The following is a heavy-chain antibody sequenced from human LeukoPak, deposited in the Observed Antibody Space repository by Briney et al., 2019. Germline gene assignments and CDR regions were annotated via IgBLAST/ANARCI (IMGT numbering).Heavy chain of an antibody. D-gene: IGHD3-22*01. CDR3: ARTTQYYYDSSGYYYYFDY. J-gene: IGHJ4*02. V-gene: IGHV4-39*07. Sequence: SETLSLTCTVSGGSISGSTYYWGWIRQPPGKGLEWIGSISYSGTTYYNPSLKSRVTISVDKSKNQFSLKLSSVTAADTAVYYCARTTQYYYDSSGYYYYFDYWGQGTLVTVSS. CDR2: ISYSGTT. CDR1: GGSISGSTYY.